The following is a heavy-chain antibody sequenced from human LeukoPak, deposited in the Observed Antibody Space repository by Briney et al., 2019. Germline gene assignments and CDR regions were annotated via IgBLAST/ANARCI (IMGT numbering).Heavy chain of an antibody. J-gene: IGHJ4*02. V-gene: IGHV4-59*01. D-gene: IGHD3-22*01. Sequence: PSETLSLTCTVSGGSISSYYWSWIRQPSGKGLEWIGYIYYSGSTNYNPSLKSRVTISVDTSKNQFSLKLSSVTAADTAVYYCARDGYYDSSGYRGYYFDYWGQGTLVTVSS. CDR1: GGSISSYY. CDR2: IYYSGST. CDR3: ARDGYYDSSGYRGYYFDY.